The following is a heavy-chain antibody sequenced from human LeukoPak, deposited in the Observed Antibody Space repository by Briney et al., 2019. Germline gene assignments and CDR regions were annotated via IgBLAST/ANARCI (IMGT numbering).Heavy chain of an antibody. CDR2: IHYSGIT. J-gene: IGHJ4*02. CDR3: ARVSRDSSGWFPNFDY. D-gene: IGHD6-19*01. CDR1: GGSISGYY. V-gene: IGHV4-59*01. Sequence: SETLSLTCTVSGGSISGYYWSWIRQPPGKGLEWIGYIHYSGITNYNPSLRGRVTISVDTSKNQFSLKVSSVTAADTAVYYCARVSRDSSGWFPNFDYWGQGTLVTVSS.